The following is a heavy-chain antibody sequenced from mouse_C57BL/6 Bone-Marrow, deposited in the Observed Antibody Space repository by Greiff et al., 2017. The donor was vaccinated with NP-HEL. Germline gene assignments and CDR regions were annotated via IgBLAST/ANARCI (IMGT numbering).Heavy chain of an antibody. CDR2: ISDGGSYT. CDR1: GFTFSSYA. V-gene: IGHV5-4*01. J-gene: IGHJ2*01. CDR3: ARYGNYVGFDY. D-gene: IGHD2-10*02. Sequence: EVQLVESGGGLVKPGGSLKLSCAASGFTFSSYAMSWVRQTPEKRLEWVATISDGGSYTYCPDNVKGRFTISRDNAKNNLYLQMSHLKSEDTAMYYCARYGNYVGFDYWGQGTTLTVSS.